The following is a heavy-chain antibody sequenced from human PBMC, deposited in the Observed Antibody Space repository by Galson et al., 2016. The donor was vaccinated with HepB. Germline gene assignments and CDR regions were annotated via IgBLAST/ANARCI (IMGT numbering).Heavy chain of an antibody. D-gene: IGHD2-15*01. CDR3: ARDRFCSHTRCDGWLDP. V-gene: IGHV3-21*06. Sequence: SLRLSCAASGFTFSSYSMNWVRQAPGKGLEWVSSISSSSSYIYYADSMKGRFTTSRDNSKNTLYLRMNSLTVEDTAVYYCARDRFCSHTRCDGWLDPRGQGTLVTVSS. CDR1: GFTFSSYS. CDR2: ISSSSSYI. J-gene: IGHJ5*02.